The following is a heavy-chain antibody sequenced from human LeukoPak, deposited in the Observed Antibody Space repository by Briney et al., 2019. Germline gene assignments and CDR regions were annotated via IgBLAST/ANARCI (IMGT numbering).Heavy chain of an antibody. Sequence: GGSLRLSCAASGFTFSTYWMHWVRQAPGKGLVWVSCINSDGSSPSYADSVKGRFTISRDNAKNTVYLQMNSLRAEDTAVYYCARDRYYYDSSGYFKWFDPWGQGTLVTVSS. D-gene: IGHD3-22*01. CDR1: GFTFSTYW. J-gene: IGHJ5*02. V-gene: IGHV3-74*01. CDR3: ARDRYYYDSSGYFKWFDP. CDR2: INSDGSSP.